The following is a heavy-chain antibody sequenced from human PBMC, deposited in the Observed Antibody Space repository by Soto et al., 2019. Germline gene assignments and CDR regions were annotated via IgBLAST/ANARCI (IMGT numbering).Heavy chain of an antibody. CDR3: ARDRGSYLYYFDY. D-gene: IGHD1-26*01. Sequence: GGSLRLSCAASGFTVSSNYMSWVRQAPGKGLEWVSVIYSGGSTYYADSVKGRFTISRDNSKNTLYLQMNSLRAEDTAVYYCARDRGSYLYYFDYWGQGTLVTVS. V-gene: IGHV3-53*01. J-gene: IGHJ4*02. CDR1: GFTVSSNY. CDR2: IYSGGST.